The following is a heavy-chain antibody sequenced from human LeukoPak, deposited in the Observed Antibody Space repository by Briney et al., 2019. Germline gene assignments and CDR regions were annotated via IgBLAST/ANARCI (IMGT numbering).Heavy chain of an antibody. CDR2: ISSSSSYI. Sequence: GGSLRLSCAASGFTFSSYSMNWVRQAPGKGLEWVSSISSSSSYIYYADSGKGRFTISRDNAKNSLYLQMNSLRAEDTAVYCCARDRPPGGYYYYGMDVWGQGTTVTVSS. CDR3: ARDRPPGGYYYYGMDV. CDR1: GFTFSSYS. V-gene: IGHV3-21*04. J-gene: IGHJ6*02.